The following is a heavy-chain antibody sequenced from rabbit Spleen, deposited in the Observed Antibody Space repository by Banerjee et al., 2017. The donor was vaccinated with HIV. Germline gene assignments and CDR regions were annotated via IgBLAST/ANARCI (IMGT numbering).Heavy chain of an antibody. V-gene: IGHV1S45*01. CDR1: GFPFSNKAV. J-gene: IGHJ4*01. D-gene: IGHD1-1*01. Sequence: QEQLVESGGGLVKPEGSLKLSCTASGFPFSNKAVMCWVRQAPGKGLEWIACINAVTGKAVYASWAQGRFTFSKTSSTTVTLQMTSLTAADTATYFCARDLPGVIGWNFGWWGQGTLVTVS. CDR2: INAVTGKA. CDR3: ARDLPGVIGWNFGW.